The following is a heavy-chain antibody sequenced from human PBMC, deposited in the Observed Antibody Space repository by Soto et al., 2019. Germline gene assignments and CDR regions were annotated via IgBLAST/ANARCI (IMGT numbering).Heavy chain of an antibody. CDR3: AKGGFNAFDI. J-gene: IGHJ3*02. V-gene: IGHV3-23*01. CDR1: GLPFSKYD. Sequence: GGSLRLSCAASGLPFSKYDMSWVRQAPGKGLEWVSTITSGGSTYYTDSVQGRLTISRDSSKNTLYLQMNSLRAEDTAVYYCAKGGFNAFDIWGQGTLVTVSS. CDR2: ITSGGST.